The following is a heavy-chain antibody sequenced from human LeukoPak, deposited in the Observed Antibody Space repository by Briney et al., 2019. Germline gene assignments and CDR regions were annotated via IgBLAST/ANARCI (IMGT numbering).Heavy chain of an antibody. CDR3: ARDKNDYVDY. CDR1: GISISSSNSY. Sequence: SETLSLTCTVSGISISSSNSYWGWIRQPPGKGLEWIGSIYYSGNTYYNASLKSQVSISIDTSKNQFSLRLTSVTAADTAVYYCARDKNDYVDYWGQGTLVTVSS. V-gene: IGHV4-39*02. CDR2: IYYSGNT. J-gene: IGHJ4*02.